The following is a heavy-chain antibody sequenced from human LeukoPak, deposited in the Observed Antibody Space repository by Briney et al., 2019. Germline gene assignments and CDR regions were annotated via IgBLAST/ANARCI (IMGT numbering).Heavy chain of an antibody. Sequence: SETLSLTCTVSGGSISSYYWSWIRQPPGKGLEWIGYIYYSGSTNYNPSLKSRVTISVDTSKNQFSLKLSSVTAADTAVYYCARGLVVAATIDYFDYWGQGTLVTVSS. CDR2: IYYSGST. D-gene: IGHD2-15*01. V-gene: IGHV4-59*12. CDR3: ARGLVVAATIDYFDY. CDR1: GGSISSYY. J-gene: IGHJ4*02.